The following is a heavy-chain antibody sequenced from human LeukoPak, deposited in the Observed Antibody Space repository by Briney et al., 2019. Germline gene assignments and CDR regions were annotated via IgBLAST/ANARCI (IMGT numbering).Heavy chain of an antibody. CDR2: ISYDGSNK. D-gene: IGHD6-6*01. Sequence: SCKVSGYTLTELSMHWVRQAPGKGLEWVAVISYDGSNKYYADSVKGRFTISRDNSKNTLYLQMNSLRAEDTAVYYCAKLAARDYWGQGTLVTVSS. J-gene: IGHJ4*02. V-gene: IGHV3-30*18. CDR1: GYTLTELS. CDR3: AKLAARDY.